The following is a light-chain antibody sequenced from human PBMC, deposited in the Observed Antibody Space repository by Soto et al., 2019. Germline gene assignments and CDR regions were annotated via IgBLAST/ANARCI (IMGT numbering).Light chain of an antibody. CDR2: GAS. J-gene: IGKJ2*01. Sequence: EIVLTQSPGTLSLSPGERATLSCRASQSVSSSYLAWYQQKPGQAPRLLIYGASSRATGIPDRFSGSGSGTDFTLTINRLEPEDFAVYYCQQYGSSPVTFGQGTKLEIK. V-gene: IGKV3-20*01. CDR3: QQYGSSPVT. CDR1: QSVSSSY.